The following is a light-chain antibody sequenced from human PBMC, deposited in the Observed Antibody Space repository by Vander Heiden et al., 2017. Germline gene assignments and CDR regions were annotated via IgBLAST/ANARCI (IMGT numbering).Light chain of an antibody. Sequence: DILMTQSPDSLAVSLGERATINCKSSQSVLYSSNNKNYLAWYQQKPGQPPKLLIYWASTRESGVPDRFSGSGSGTDFTLTISSLQAEDVAVYYCQQYYSTPQTFGQGTKVEIK. J-gene: IGKJ1*01. CDR1: QSVLYSSNNKNY. CDR3: QQYYSTPQT. CDR2: WAS. V-gene: IGKV4-1*01.